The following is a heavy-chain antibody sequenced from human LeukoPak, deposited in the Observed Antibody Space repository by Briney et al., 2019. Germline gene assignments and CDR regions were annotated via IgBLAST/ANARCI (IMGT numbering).Heavy chain of an antibody. J-gene: IGHJ4*02. CDR3: AREDRSGYCSRTSCYILDY. V-gene: IGHV4-34*01. D-gene: IGHD2-2*02. Sequence: SETLSLTCAVYGGSFSGYYWSWIRQPPGKGLEWIGEINHSGSTNYNPSLKSRVTTSVDTSKNQFSLKLSSVTAADTAVYYCAREDRSGYCSRTSCYILDYWGQGTLVTVSS. CDR1: GGSFSGYY. CDR2: INHSGST.